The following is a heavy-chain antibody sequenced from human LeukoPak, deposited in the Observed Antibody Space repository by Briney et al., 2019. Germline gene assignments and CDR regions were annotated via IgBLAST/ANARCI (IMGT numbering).Heavy chain of an antibody. Sequence: GGSLRLSCAASGFSFSSYWMHWVRQAPGKGLVWVSRISSDGSTTTYADSVRGRFTISRDNAKNTLYLQMNGLRAEDTAVYYCARIGLYPGYTSGWAHDFDSWGQGTLVTVSS. J-gene: IGHJ4*02. CDR3: ARIGLYPGYTSGWAHDFDS. V-gene: IGHV3-74*01. D-gene: IGHD6-19*01. CDR2: ISSDGSTT. CDR1: GFSFSSYW.